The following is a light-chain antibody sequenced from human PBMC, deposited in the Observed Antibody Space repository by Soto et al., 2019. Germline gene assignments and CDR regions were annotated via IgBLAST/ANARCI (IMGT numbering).Light chain of an antibody. V-gene: IGKV1-5*01. CDR2: DAS. Sequence: DLQMTQSPSTLSASVGDRVTITCRARQSISSWLAWYQQKPGKAPKLLIYDASILESGVPSRFSGSGSGTEITRLFSSLQPDDFATYYCQQYNSYSPTFGQGTKVEIK. CDR1: QSISSW. CDR3: QQYNSYSPT. J-gene: IGKJ1*01.